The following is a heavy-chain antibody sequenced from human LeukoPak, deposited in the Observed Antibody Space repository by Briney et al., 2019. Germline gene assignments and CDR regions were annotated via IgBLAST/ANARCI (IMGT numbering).Heavy chain of an antibody. CDR1: GFTFSSYW. D-gene: IGHD5/OR15-5a*01. CDR3: ARDHVSYYYYGMDV. J-gene: IGHJ6*02. Sequence: PGGSLRLSCAASGFTFSSYWMHWVRQAPGKGLVWVSRINSDGSSTSYADSVKGRSTISRDNSKNTLYLQMNSLRAEDTAVYYCARDHVSYYYYGMDVWGQGTTVTVSS. V-gene: IGHV3-74*01. CDR2: INSDGSST.